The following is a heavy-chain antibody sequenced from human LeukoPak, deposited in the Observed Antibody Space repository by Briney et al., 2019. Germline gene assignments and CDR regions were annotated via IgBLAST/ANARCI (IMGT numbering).Heavy chain of an antibody. D-gene: IGHD6-13*01. CDR2: INTNSGGT. V-gene: IGHV1-2*02. J-gene: IGHJ4*02. Sequence: ASVKVSCKTSGYTFTAYYVHWVRQAPGQGLEWMGYINTNSGGTKYAQKFQGRVTMSRDTSITTGYMELSRLRSDDTAVYYCARIEGSASSRYDWGQGALVTVSS. CDR3: ARIEGSASSRYD. CDR1: GYTFTAYY.